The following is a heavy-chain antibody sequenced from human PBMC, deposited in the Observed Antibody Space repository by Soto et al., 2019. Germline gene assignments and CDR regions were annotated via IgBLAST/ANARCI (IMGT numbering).Heavy chain of an antibody. CDR2: IYYSGST. V-gene: IGHV4-59*12. CDR1: GGSISSYY. CDR3: ATQGFYRMGV. J-gene: IGHJ6*02. Sequence: PSETLSLTCTVSGGSISSYYLSWIRQPPGKGLEWIGYIYYSGSTYYNPSLKSRVTISVDTSKNQFSLNLSSVTAADTAMFYCATQGFYRMGVWGRGTTVTVS.